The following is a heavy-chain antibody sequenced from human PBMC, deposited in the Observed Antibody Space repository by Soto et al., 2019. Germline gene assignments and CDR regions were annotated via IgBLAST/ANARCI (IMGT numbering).Heavy chain of an antibody. Sequence: GGSLRLSCAASGFTFSDYYMSWIRQAPGKGLEWVSYISSSGSTIYYADSVKGRFTISRDNAKNSLYLQMNSLRAEDTAVYCCARVVPAAIHEGNWFDPWGQGTLVTVSS. CDR2: ISSSGSTI. V-gene: IGHV3-11*01. CDR3: ARVVPAAIHEGNWFDP. CDR1: GFTFSDYY. J-gene: IGHJ5*02. D-gene: IGHD2-2*02.